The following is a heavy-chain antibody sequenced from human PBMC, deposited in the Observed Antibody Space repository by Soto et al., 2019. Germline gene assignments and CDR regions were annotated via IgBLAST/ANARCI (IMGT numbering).Heavy chain of an antibody. J-gene: IGHJ4*02. CDR3: ARWTYYYGSGSYYNDGYYFDY. Sequence: SETLSLXCTVSGCSISSYYWSWIRQPPGKGLEWIGYIYYSGSTNYNPSLKSRVTISVDTSKNQFSLKLSSVTAADTAVYYCARWTYYYGSGSYYNDGYYFDYWGQGTLVTVSS. CDR2: IYYSGST. D-gene: IGHD3-10*01. CDR1: GCSISSYY. V-gene: IGHV4-59*08.